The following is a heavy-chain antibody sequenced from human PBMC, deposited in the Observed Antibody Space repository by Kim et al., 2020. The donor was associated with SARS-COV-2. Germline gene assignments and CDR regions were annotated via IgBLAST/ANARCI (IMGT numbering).Heavy chain of an antibody. Sequence: SETLSLTCTVSGGSISSYYWSWIRQPPGKGLEWIGYIYYSGSTNYNPSLKSRVTISVDTSKNQFSLKLSSVTAADTAVYYCARQEGTGVDAFDIWGQGTMVTVSS. D-gene: IGHD1-1*01. J-gene: IGHJ3*02. CDR2: IYYSGST. CDR1: GGSISSYY. V-gene: IGHV4-59*08. CDR3: ARQEGTGVDAFDI.